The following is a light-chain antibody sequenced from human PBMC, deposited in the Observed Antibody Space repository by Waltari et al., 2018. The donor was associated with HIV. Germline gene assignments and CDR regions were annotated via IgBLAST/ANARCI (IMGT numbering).Light chain of an antibody. CDR1: QSVLYSSNNKNY. CDR2: WAS. CDR3: QQYDSTPLT. V-gene: IGKV4-1*01. J-gene: IGKJ4*01. Sequence: DIVMTQSSDSLAVSLGERATINCKSSQSVLYSSNNKNYLAWYQQRPGQAPKLLIYWASTRESGVPDRFSGSGSGTDFTLTISSLQAEDAAVYYCQQYDSTPLTFGGGTKVEI.